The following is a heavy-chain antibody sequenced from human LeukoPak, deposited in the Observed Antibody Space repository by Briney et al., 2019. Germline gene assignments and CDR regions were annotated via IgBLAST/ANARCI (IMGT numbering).Heavy chain of an antibody. CDR3: ARDFVWAVDY. J-gene: IGHJ4*02. CDR2: IKPRDDST. D-gene: IGHD3-16*01. CDR1: GFTFSSYH. V-gene: IGHV1-46*01. Sequence: GASVKVCCKAFGFTFSSYHIHWVRQAPGQGLEWMGIIKPRDDSTIYAQKFQGRLIMTWDTSTSTAYMELSSLRSDDTALYYCARDFVWAVDYWGQGSLVTVSS.